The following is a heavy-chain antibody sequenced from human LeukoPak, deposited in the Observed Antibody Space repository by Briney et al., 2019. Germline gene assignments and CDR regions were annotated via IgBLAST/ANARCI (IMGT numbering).Heavy chain of an antibody. CDR1: GSTFSSYA. CDR3: ARDRNIVVVPAEFDP. CDR2: IIPIFGTA. D-gene: IGHD2-2*01. J-gene: IGHJ5*02. V-gene: IGHV1-69*13. Sequence: GASVTVSCKASGSTFSSYAISWVRQAPGQGLEWMGGIIPIFGTANYAQKFQGRVTITADESTSTAYMELSSLRSEDTAVYYCARDRNIVVVPAEFDPWGQGTLVTVSS.